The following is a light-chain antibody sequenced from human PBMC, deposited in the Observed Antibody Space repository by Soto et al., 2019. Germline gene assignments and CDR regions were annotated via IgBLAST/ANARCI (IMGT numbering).Light chain of an antibody. CDR3: SSYTSSSTVV. J-gene: IGLJ2*01. V-gene: IGLV2-14*01. CDR1: SSDVGGYNY. CDR2: DVS. Sequence: QSALTQPASVSGSPGQSITISCTGTSSDVGGYNYVSWYQQHPGKAPKLMIYDVSNRPSGVSNRFSGSKSGNTASLTISGLPAEEEADYYCSSYTSSSTVVFGGGTKLTVL.